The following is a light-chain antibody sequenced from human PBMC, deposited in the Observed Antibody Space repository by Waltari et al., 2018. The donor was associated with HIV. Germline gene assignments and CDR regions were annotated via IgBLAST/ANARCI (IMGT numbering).Light chain of an antibody. Sequence: QSALTQPASVSGSFGQSITISCTGTSSDVGSYNLVSWYQYQPGKAPNLIIYEVSKRPSGVSNRFSGSKSGNTASLTVSGLQAEDEAHYYCCSYARGGSPFSGGTKLTVL. V-gene: IGLV2-23*02. J-gene: IGLJ2*01. CDR3: CSYARGGSP. CDR1: SSDVGSYNL. CDR2: EVS.